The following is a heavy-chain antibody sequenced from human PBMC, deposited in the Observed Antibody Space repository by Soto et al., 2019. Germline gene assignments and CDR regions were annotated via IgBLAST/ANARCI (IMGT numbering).Heavy chain of an antibody. V-gene: IGHV3-48*01. D-gene: IGHD3-22*01. Sequence: EVQLVESGGGLVQPGGSLRLSCAASGFTFSSYSMNWVRQAPGKGLEWVSYISSSSSTIYYADSVKGRFTISRDNAKNSLYLPMNSLSAEDTAVYYCERDRYYSDSSGLFDYWGQGTLVTVSS. CDR3: ERDRYYSDSSGLFDY. CDR1: GFTFSSYS. CDR2: ISSSSSTI. J-gene: IGHJ4*02.